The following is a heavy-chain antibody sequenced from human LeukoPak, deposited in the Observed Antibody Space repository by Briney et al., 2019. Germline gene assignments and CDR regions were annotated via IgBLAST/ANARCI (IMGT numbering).Heavy chain of an antibody. CDR3: ARDNPQIGVVGTGFDP. V-gene: IGHV1-18*01. J-gene: IGHJ5*02. CDR1: GYTFTSYG. CDR2: ISAYNGNT. D-gene: IGHD2-2*01. Sequence: ASVKVSCKASGYTFTSYGISWVRQAPGQGLEWMGWISAYNGNTNYAQKLQGRVTMTTDTSTSTAYMELRSLRSDDTAVYYCARDNPQIGVVGTGFDPWGQGTLVTVSS.